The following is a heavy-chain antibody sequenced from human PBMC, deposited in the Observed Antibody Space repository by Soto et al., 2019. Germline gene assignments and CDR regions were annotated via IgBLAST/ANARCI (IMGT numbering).Heavy chain of an antibody. CDR2: MYISGTT. Sequence: SETLSLTCTVSGGSVSSNYWTWIRQPAGKGLEWIGRMYISGTTDYNPSLKGRVTMSVDTSKNQFSLTLTSVTAADTAVYYCARERAAPSWIDPWGRGTLVT. CDR3: ARERAAPSWIDP. CDR1: GGSVSSNY. D-gene: IGHD6-6*01. J-gene: IGHJ5*02. V-gene: IGHV4-4*07.